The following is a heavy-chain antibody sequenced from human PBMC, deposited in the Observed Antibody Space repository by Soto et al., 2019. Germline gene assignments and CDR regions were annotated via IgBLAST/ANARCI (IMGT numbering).Heavy chain of an antibody. CDR3: ARVKSPLGYCSSTSCYTGWFDP. CDR2: IYYSGST. D-gene: IGHD2-2*02. V-gene: IGHV4-31*03. J-gene: IGHJ5*02. CDR1: GGSISCGGYY. Sequence: QVQLQESGPGLVKPSQTLSLTCTVSGGSISCGGYYWSWIRQHPGKGLEWIGYIYYSGSTYYNPSLKSRVTISVDTSKNQFSLKLSSVTAADTAVYYCARVKSPLGYCSSTSCYTGWFDPWGQGTLVTVSS.